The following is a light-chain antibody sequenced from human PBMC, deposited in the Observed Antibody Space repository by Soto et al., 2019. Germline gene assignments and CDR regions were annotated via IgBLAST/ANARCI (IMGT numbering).Light chain of an antibody. Sequence: EIVLTQSPGTLSLSPGERATLSCRASQSVSSSYLAWYQQKPGQAPRLLIYGASSRATGIPDRFSGSGSGTDFTLTISRMEAEDFAVYFCPEDGSSTQTFGQGTKVDIK. CDR1: QSVSSSY. J-gene: IGKJ1*01. CDR2: GAS. V-gene: IGKV3-20*01. CDR3: PEDGSSTQT.